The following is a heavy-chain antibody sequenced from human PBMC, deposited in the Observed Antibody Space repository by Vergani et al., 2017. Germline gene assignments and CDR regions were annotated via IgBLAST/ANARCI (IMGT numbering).Heavy chain of an antibody. CDR3: AKDKMTRYCSSTSCYSAFDI. V-gene: IGHV3-9*01. J-gene: IGHJ3*02. CDR2: ISWNSGSI. D-gene: IGHD2-2*02. Sequence: EVQLVESGGGLVQPGRSLRLSCAASGFTFADYAMHWVRQAPGKGLEWVSGISWNSGSIGYADSVKGRFTISRDNAKNSLYLQMNSLRAEDTALYYCAKDKMTRYCSSTSCYSAFDIWGQGTMVTVSS. CDR1: GFTFADYA.